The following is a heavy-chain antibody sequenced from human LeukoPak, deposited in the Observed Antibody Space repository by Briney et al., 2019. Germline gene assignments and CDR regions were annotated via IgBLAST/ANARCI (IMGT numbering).Heavy chain of an antibody. J-gene: IGHJ4*02. V-gene: IGHV5-51*01. Sequence: PGESLKISCKGSGYSFTNYWIAWVRQMPGKGLEFMGMLYPGGDSDASYGPSFQGQVTISADKSITTAYLQWSSLKASDTATYYCATSTGGAHFHYWGREPWSPSPQ. CDR2: LYPGGDSDA. D-gene: IGHD4/OR15-4a*01. CDR1: GYSFTNYW. CDR3: ATSTGGAHFHY.